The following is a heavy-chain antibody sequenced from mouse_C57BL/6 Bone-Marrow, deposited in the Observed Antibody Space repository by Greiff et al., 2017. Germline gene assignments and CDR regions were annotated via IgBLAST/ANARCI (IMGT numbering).Heavy chain of an antibody. Sequence: QVQLQHPGAELVKPGASVKLSCKASGYTFTSYWMHWVKQRPGRGLEWIGRIDPNSGGTKYNEKFKSKATLTVDNPSSTAYMQLSSLTSEDSAVYYCAREVGYYYGPYWYFDVWGTGTTVTVSS. CDR1: GYTFTSYW. V-gene: IGHV1-72*01. D-gene: IGHD1-1*01. CDR3: AREVGYYYGPYWYFDV. J-gene: IGHJ1*03. CDR2: IDPNSGGT.